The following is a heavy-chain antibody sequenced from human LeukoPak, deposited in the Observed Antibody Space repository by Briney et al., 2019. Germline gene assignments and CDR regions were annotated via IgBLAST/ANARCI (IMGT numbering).Heavy chain of an antibody. Sequence: PGGSLRLSCAASGFTFNNYALSWVRQAPGKGLEWVSAISGSGGSTYYADSVKGRSTISRDNSKNTLYLQMSSLRAEDTAVYYCAKEYFDWLSPFQHWGQGTLVTVSS. CDR2: ISGSGGST. J-gene: IGHJ1*01. V-gene: IGHV3-23*01. D-gene: IGHD3-9*01. CDR1: GFTFNNYA. CDR3: AKEYFDWLSPFQH.